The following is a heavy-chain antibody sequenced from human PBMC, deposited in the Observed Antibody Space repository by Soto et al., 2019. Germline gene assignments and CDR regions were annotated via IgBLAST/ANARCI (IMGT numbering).Heavy chain of an antibody. Sequence: GSLRLSCAASGFTFSSYGMHWVRQAPGKGLEWVAVIWYDGSNKYYADSEKGRFTISRDNSKNTLYLQMNSLRAEDTAVYYCAREYYDFWSGYLNWFDPWGQGTLVTVSS. V-gene: IGHV3-33*01. CDR2: IWYDGSNK. CDR1: GFTFSSYG. CDR3: AREYYDFWSGYLNWFDP. D-gene: IGHD3-3*01. J-gene: IGHJ5*02.